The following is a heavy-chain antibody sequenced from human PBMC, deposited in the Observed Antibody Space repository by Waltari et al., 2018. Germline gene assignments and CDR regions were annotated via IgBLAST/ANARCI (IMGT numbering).Heavy chain of an antibody. Sequence: QVQLVQSGAEVKKPGASVKVSCKASGYTFTGYYMHWVRQAPGQGLEWMGWINANSGGTNYAQKFQGRVTRTRDTSISTAYMELSRLRSDDTAVYYCARQRLGSGWDGRYFQHWGQGTLVTVSS. D-gene: IGHD6-19*01. CDR2: INANSGGT. CDR3: ARQRLGSGWDGRYFQH. CDR1: GYTFTGYY. V-gene: IGHV1-2*02. J-gene: IGHJ1*01.